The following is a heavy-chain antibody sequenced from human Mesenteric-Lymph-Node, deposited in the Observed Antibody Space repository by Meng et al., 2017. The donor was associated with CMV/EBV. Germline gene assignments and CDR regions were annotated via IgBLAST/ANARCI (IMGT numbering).Heavy chain of an antibody. CDR3: ARLKLAPLGYCSSTSCYTSFDY. CDR1: GITFSDFY. J-gene: IGHJ4*02. CDR2: ISGSGNDI. Sequence: GESLKISCAASGITFSDFYMTWFRQAPGKGPESLSYISGSGNDINYADSVKGRFTVSRDNAGKSLYLQMNSLRAEDTAVYYCARLKLAPLGYCSSTSCYTSFDYWGQGTLVTVSS. D-gene: IGHD2-2*02. V-gene: IGHV3-11*04.